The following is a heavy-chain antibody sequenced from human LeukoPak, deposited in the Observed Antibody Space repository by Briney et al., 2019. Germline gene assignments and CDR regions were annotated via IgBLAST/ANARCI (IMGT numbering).Heavy chain of an antibody. V-gene: IGHV4-4*07. CDR3: ARLITGTTTAFDI. CDR2: VYTSEST. D-gene: IGHD1-7*01. Sequence: SETLSLTCTVSGGSISGYYWSWIRQPAGKGLEWIGRVYTSESTHYNPSLKSRVTMSVDTSKNQFSLKLSSVTAADTAVYYCARLITGTTTAFDIWGQGTMVTVSS. J-gene: IGHJ3*02. CDR1: GGSISGYY.